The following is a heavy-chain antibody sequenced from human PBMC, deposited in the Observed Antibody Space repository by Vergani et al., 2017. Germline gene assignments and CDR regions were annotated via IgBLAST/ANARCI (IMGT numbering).Heavy chain of an antibody. CDR1: GGTFSSYA. J-gene: IGHJ6*01. Sequence: QVQLVQSGAEVKKPGSSVKVSCKASGGTFSSYAISWVRQAPGQGLEWMGGIIPIFGTANYAQKFQGRVTITADESTSTAYMELSSLRSEDTAVYYCARGDGDWGGDCYADDYDGMDVWGQGTTVVASS. CDR3: ARGDGDWGGDCYADDYDGMDV. CDR2: IIPIFGTA. D-gene: IGHD2-21*02. V-gene: IGHV1-69*01.